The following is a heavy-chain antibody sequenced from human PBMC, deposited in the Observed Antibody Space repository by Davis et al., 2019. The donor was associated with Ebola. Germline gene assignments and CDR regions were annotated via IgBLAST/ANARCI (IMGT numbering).Heavy chain of an antibody. CDR3: ARDWYPLNGMDV. CDR2: IWYDGSNK. J-gene: IGHJ6*04. Sequence: GESLKISCAESGFTFSSYGMHWVRQAPGKGLEWVAVIWYDGSNKYYADSVKGRLTISRDNSKNTLYLQMNSLRAEDTAVYYCARDWYPLNGMDVWGKGTTVTVSS. V-gene: IGHV3-33*01. CDR1: GFTFSSYG. D-gene: IGHD6-13*01.